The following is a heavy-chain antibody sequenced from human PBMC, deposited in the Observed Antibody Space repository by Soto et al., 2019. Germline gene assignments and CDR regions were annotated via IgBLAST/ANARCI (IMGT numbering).Heavy chain of an antibody. CDR1: GFTFSSYL. D-gene: IGHD2-2*02. CDR2: MNSDGSST. V-gene: IGHV3-74*01. CDR3: ARVPHCSSTSCYSYFDY. Sequence: GGSLRLSCAASGFTFSSYLMHWVRQAPGKGLVWVSRMNSDGSSTTYADSVKGRFTISRDNAKNTLYLQMTSLRAEDTAVYYCARVPHCSSTSCYSYFDYWGQGTLVTVSS. J-gene: IGHJ4*02.